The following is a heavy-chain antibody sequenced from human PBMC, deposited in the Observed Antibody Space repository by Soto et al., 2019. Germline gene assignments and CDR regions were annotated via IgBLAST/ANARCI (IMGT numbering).Heavy chain of an antibody. V-gene: IGHV4-31*03. CDR2: IYYSGST. Sequence: QVQLQESGPGLVKPSQTLSLTCTVSGGSISSGGYYWSSIRQHPGKGLEWIGYIYYSGSTYYNPSLKSRVTISVDTSKNQFSLKLSSVTAADTAVYYCARAFLAVRGAVDYWGQGTLVTVSS. J-gene: IGHJ4*02. CDR1: GGSISSGGYY. CDR3: ARAFLAVRGAVDY. D-gene: IGHD3-10*01.